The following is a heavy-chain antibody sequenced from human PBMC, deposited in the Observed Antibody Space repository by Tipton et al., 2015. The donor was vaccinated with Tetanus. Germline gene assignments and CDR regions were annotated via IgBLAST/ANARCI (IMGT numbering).Heavy chain of an antibody. D-gene: IGHD1-26*01. Sequence: LRLSCTVSGGSISSGDYYWSWIRQPPGKGLEWIGYIYYSGSTYYNPSLKSRVTISVDTSKNQFSLKLSSVTAADTAVYYCARVSYSGSYWGYYYGMDVWGQGTTVTVSS. CDR1: GGSISSGDYY. CDR2: IYYSGST. J-gene: IGHJ6*02. CDR3: ARVSYSGSYWGYYYGMDV. V-gene: IGHV4-31*02.